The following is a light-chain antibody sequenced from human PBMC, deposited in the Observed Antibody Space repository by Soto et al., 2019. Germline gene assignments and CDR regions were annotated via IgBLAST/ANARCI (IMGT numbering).Light chain of an antibody. V-gene: IGKV1-9*01. J-gene: IGKJ2*01. CDR1: QGISSY. CDR2: AAS. CDR3: QQLDSYPLT. Sequence: DIQLTQSQSFLSASVADRVSITCRASQGISSYLAWYQQKPGNTPKLLIYAASTLQRGVPSRFSGGGSGTEFTLTRSSLQPEDFAAYYCQQLDSYPLTFGQGTKLELK.